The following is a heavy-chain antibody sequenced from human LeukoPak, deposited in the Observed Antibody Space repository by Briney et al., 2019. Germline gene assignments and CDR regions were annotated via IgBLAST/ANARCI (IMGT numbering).Heavy chain of an antibody. CDR3: ARGEFAWIQGSYGMNV. J-gene: IGHJ6*02. CDR1: GFTFSDYW. D-gene: IGHD5-18*01. V-gene: IGHV3-7*01. Sequence: GGSLRLSCTASGFTFSDYWMSWVRQAPGKGPEWVANIKQDGSDKYYVDSVKGRFTISRVNAKNALYLQVNSLKPEDTAVYYCARGEFAWIQGSYGMNVWGQGTTVTVSS. CDR2: IKQDGSDK.